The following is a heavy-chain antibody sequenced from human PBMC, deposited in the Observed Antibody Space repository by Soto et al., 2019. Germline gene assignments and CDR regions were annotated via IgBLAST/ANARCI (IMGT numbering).Heavy chain of an antibody. Sequence: GASVKVSCKADGYCFTSYYMHWVRQAPGQALEWMGIVNPSGGSTSYAQKFQGRVTMTRDTSTSTVYMELSSLRSEDTAVYYCAREYSSSSGPDGTGRTQTYYYYGMDVWGQGTTVTVSS. V-gene: IGHV1-46*01. D-gene: IGHD6-6*01. J-gene: IGHJ6*02. CDR1: GYCFTSYY. CDR2: VNPSGGST. CDR3: AREYSSSSGPDGTGRTQTYYYYGMDV.